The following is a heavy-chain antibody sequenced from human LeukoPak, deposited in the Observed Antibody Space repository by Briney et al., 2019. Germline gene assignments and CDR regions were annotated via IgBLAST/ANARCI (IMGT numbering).Heavy chain of an antibody. D-gene: IGHD6-19*01. J-gene: IGHJ5*02. Sequence: ASVKVSRKASGYTFTSYGISWVRQAPGQGREWMGWISAYNGNTNYAQKLQGRVTMTTDTSTSTAYMELRSLRSDDAAVYYCARSYSSGRGWFDPWGQGTLVTVSS. CDR2: ISAYNGNT. CDR1: GYTFTSYG. CDR3: ARSYSSGRGWFDP. V-gene: IGHV1-18*01.